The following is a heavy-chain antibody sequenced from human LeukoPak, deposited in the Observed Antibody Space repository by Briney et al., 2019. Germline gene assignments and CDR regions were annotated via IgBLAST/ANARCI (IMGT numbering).Heavy chain of an antibody. D-gene: IGHD1-1*01. Sequence: GASVKVSCKASGYTFTSYYMHWVWQAPGQGLEWMGWISPNSGETSYAQKFQGRVTMTRDTSIRTAYMEVHSLRPDDTAVFYCARDGNFDYWGQGTLVTVSS. CDR2: ISPNSGET. CDR3: ARDGNFDY. V-gene: IGHV1-2*02. J-gene: IGHJ4*02. CDR1: GYTFTSYY.